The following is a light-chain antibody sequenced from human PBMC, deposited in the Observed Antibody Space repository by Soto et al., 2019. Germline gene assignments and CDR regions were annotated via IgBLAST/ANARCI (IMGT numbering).Light chain of an antibody. J-gene: IGKJ4*01. CDR3: QQSYSTPHT. Sequence: DIQMTQSPSSLSASVGDRVTITCRASQSISSYLNWYQQKPWQAPELLMYAASSLQSGVPSRFSGSGSGTDFTLTISSLQPEDVATYYFQQSYSTPHTFGGGTKVEIK. CDR2: AAS. CDR1: QSISSY. V-gene: IGKV1-39*01.